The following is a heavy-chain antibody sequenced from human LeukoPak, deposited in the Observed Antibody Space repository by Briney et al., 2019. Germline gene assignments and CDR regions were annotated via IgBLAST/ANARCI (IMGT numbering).Heavy chain of an antibody. Sequence: PSETLSLTCTVSGGSISSYYWSWIRQPPGRGLEWIGRIYTSGGTNYNPSLKSRVTMSVDTSKNQFSLKLSSVTAADTAVYYCATSAGYSSSYYASGAFDIWGQGTMVTVSS. V-gene: IGHV4-4*07. J-gene: IGHJ3*02. CDR3: ATSAGYSSSYYASGAFDI. CDR2: IYTSGGT. CDR1: GGSISSYY. D-gene: IGHD6-13*01.